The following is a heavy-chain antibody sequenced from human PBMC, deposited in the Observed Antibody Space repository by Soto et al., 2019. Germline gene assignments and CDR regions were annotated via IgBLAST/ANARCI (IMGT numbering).Heavy chain of an antibody. CDR2: IYWDGDK. V-gene: IGHV2-5*02. J-gene: IGHJ6*02. CDR1: GFSLNTGGLG. D-gene: IGHD2-21*02. CDR3: VHSRCGGDCLRSSSSHYYYGMDV. Sequence: QITLKESGPTLVKPTQTLTLTCTFSGFSLNTGGLGVGWIRQPPGKALEWLALIYWDGDKRYSPSLQSRLSITKDTSNNQVVLTMTNMDPVDTATYYCVHSRCGGDCLRSSSSHYYYGMDVWGQGNTVTVSS.